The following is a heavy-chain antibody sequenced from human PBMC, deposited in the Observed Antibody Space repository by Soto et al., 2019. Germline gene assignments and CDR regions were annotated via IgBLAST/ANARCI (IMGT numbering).Heavy chain of an antibody. J-gene: IGHJ5*02. CDR3: AARTGLRYFDWNSAKNWFDP. CDR1: GFTFSTST. D-gene: IGHD3-9*01. CDR2: IVAGILNT. Sequence: SVKVSCKTSGFTFSTSTMQLVRQARVQRLELIVWIVAGILNTNYSPKFQERFTITMYMSTNTAYIELSSLISEYTAMYYCAARTGLRYFDWNSAKNWFDPWGQG. V-gene: IGHV1-58*02.